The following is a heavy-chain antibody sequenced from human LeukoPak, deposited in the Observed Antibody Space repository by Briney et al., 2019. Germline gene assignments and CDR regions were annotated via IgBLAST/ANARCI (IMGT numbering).Heavy chain of an antibody. D-gene: IGHD4-23*01. CDR3: ARGRIDYGGKNWFDP. CDR1: GGSFSGYY. Sequence: SETLSLTCAVYGGSFSGYYWSWIRQPPGKGLEWIGEINHSGSTNYNPSLKSRVTMSVDTSKNQFSLKLSSVTAADTAVYYCARGRIDYGGKNWFDPWGQGTLVTVSS. J-gene: IGHJ5*02. V-gene: IGHV4-34*01. CDR2: INHSGST.